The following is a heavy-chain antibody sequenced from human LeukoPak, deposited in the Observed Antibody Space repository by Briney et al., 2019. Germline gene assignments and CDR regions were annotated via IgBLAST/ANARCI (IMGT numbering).Heavy chain of an antibody. D-gene: IGHD1-1*01. J-gene: IGHJ4*02. CDR2: IYTSGST. Sequence: SETLSLTCTVSGGSISSANYYWSWIRQPAGKGLEWIGRIYTSGSTNYNPSLKSRVTISIDTSKNHFSLKPNSVTAADTAVYYCARDTKNWGQGTLVTVSS. V-gene: IGHV4-61*02. CDR3: ARDTKN. CDR1: GGSISSANYY.